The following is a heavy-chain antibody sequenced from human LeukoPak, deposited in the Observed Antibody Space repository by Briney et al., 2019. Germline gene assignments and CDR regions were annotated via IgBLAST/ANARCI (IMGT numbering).Heavy chain of an antibody. J-gene: IGHJ4*02. V-gene: IGHV3-21*01. CDR2: ISSSSSYI. D-gene: IGHD4-17*01. Sequence: PGGTLRLSCAASGFTFSSYSMNWVRQAPGKGLEWVSSISSSSSYIYYADSVKGRFTISRDNAKNSLYLQMNSLRAEDTAVYYCARVPVNDYGGDYWGQGTLVTVSS. CDR1: GFTFSSYS. CDR3: ARVPVNDYGGDY.